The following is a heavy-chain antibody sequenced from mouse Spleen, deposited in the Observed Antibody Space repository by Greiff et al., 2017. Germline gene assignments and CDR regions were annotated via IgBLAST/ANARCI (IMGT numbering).Heavy chain of an antibody. CDR3: AGYDGSPGGFAY. CDR1: GYTFTSYW. D-gene: IGHD2-1*01. Sequence: VQLQQPGAELVKPGASVKLSCKASGYTFTSYWMHWVKQRPGQGLEWIGMIHPNSGSTNYNEKFKSKATLTVDKSSSTAYMQLSSLTSEDSAVYYCAGYDGSPGGFAYWGQGTLVTVSA. CDR2: IHPNSGST. V-gene: IGHV1-64*01. J-gene: IGHJ3*01.